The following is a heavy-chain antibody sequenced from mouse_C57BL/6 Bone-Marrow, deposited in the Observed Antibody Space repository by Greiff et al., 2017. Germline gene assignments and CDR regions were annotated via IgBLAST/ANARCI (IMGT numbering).Heavy chain of an antibody. CDR3: ARGSSGYSWVAY. D-gene: IGHD3-2*02. Sequence: QVQLQQPGAELVKPGASVKLSCKASGYTFTSYWMHWVKQRPGQGLEWIGMIHTNSGSTNYNEKFKSNATLTVDKSSSTAYMQLSSLTSEDSAVYYCARGSSGYSWVAYWGQGTLVTVSA. J-gene: IGHJ3*01. V-gene: IGHV1-64*01. CDR2: IHTNSGST. CDR1: GYTFTSYW.